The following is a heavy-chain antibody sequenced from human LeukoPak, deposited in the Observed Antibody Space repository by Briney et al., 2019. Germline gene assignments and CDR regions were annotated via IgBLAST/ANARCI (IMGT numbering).Heavy chain of an antibody. CDR1: GYSISSGYY. V-gene: IGHV4-38-2*02. CDR3: ARDRSRGYFDY. Sequence: SETLSLTCTVSGYSISSGYYWGWIRRPPGKGLEWIGSIYHSGSTYYNPSLKSRVTISVDTSKNQFSLKLSSVTAADTAVYYCARDRSRGYFDYWGQGTLVTVSS. J-gene: IGHJ4*02. CDR2: IYHSGST. D-gene: IGHD3-10*01.